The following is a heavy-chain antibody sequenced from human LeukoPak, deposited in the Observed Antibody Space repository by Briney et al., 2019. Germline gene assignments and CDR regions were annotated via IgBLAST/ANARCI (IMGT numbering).Heavy chain of an antibody. Sequence: GGSLRLSCAASGFPFSSYEMNWVRQAPGKGLEWVSYISSSGMTKYYAVSVKGRFTMSRDNAKNSLYLQLNSLRAEDTAVYYCAKNGGDSYGTGHFDYWGQGTLVTVSS. CDR2: ISSSGMTK. D-gene: IGHD5-18*01. J-gene: IGHJ4*02. V-gene: IGHV3-48*03. CDR3: AKNGGDSYGTGHFDY. CDR1: GFPFSSYE.